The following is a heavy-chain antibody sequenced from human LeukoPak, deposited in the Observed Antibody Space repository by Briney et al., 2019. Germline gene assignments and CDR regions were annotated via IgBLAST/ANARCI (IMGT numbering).Heavy chain of an antibody. J-gene: IGHJ4*02. CDR3: ANAHTGIAAAGMGY. CDR2: ISGSGAGT. CDR1: GFTFSTYA. D-gene: IGHD6-13*01. V-gene: IGHV3-23*01. Sequence: PGRSLRLSCAVSGFTFSTYAMSWVRQAPGKGLEWVSTISGSGAGTYYTDSVKGRFTISRDKSKNTLYLQMNSLRAEDTAVYYCANAHTGIAAAGMGYWGQGTLVTVSS.